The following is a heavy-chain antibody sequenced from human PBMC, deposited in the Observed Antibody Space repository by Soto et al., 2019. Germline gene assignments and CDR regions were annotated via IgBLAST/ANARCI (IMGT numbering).Heavy chain of an antibody. CDR1: GYTFTSYG. CDR2: ISAYNGNT. CDR3: ARHGVWRVMDDDSDY. D-gene: IGHD6-19*01. J-gene: IGHJ4*02. Sequence: GASVKVSCKASGYTFTSYGISWVRQAPGQGLEWMGWISAYNGNTNYAQKLQGRVTMTTDTSTSTAYMELRSLRSDDTAVYYCARHGVWRVMDDDSDYWGQGTLVTVSS. V-gene: IGHV1-18*01.